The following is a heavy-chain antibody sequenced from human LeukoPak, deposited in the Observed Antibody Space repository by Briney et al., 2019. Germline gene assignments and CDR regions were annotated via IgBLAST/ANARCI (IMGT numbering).Heavy chain of an antibody. J-gene: IGHJ6*02. D-gene: IGHD2-2*02. CDR3: ASLYLNYGMDV. Sequence: SETLSLTCTVSGGSISIYYWSWIRQPPGKGLEWIGYIYYSGSTNYNPSLKSRVTISVDTSKNQFSLKLSSVTAADTAVYYCASLYLNYGMDVWGQGTTVTVSS. CDR2: IYYSGST. CDR1: GGSISIYY. V-gene: IGHV4-59*08.